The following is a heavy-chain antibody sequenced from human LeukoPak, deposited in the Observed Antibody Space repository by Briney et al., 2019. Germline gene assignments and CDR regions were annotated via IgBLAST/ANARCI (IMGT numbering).Heavy chain of an antibody. CDR2: INPNTGDT. Sequence: GASVKVSCKASGYTFTGYYMHLVRQAPGQGLEWMGWINPNTGDTNYAQKFQGRVTMTRDTSISTAYMELSSLRSDDTAVYYCAREGVDTSYYYGMDVWGQGTTVTVSS. V-gene: IGHV1-2*02. J-gene: IGHJ6*02. CDR3: AREGVDTSYYYGMDV. CDR1: GYTFTGYY. D-gene: IGHD5-18*01.